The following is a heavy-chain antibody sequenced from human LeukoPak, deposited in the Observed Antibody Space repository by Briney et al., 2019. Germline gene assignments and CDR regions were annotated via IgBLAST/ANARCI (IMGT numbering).Heavy chain of an antibody. CDR3: ARVTHYDSSGYGGRAFDI. D-gene: IGHD3-22*01. V-gene: IGHV3-21*01. CDR1: GFTFSSYS. Sequence: GGSLRLSCAASGFTFSSYSMNWVRQAPGKGLEWVSSISSSSSYIYYADSVKGRFTISRDNAKNSLYLQMNSLRAEDTAVYYCARVTHYDSSGYGGRAFDIWGQGTMVTVSS. CDR2: ISSSSSYI. J-gene: IGHJ3*02.